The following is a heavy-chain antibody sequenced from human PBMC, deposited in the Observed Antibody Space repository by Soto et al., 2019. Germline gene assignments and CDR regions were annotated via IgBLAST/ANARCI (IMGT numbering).Heavy chain of an antibody. V-gene: IGHV1-8*01. CDR1: GYTFTSYD. D-gene: IGHD3-9*01. Sequence: EASVKVSCKASGYTFTSYDINWVRQATGQGLEWMGWMNPNSGNTGYAQKFQGRVTMTRNTSISTAYMELSSLRSEDTAVYYCASNPGTGYRVYYYYYGMDVWGQGTTVTVSS. J-gene: IGHJ6*02. CDR3: ASNPGTGYRVYYYYYGMDV. CDR2: MNPNSGNT.